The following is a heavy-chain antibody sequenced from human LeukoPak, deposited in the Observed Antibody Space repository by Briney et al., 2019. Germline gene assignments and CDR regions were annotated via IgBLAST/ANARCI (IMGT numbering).Heavy chain of an antibody. J-gene: IGHJ1*01. Sequence: GGSLRLSCAASGFTFSSYSMNWVRQAPGKGLEWVSSISSSSSYIYYADSVKGRFTTSRDNAKNSLYLQMNSLRAEDTAVYYCARDMTHYYDSSGPTFFQHWGQGTLVTVSS. CDR2: ISSSSSYI. D-gene: IGHD3-22*01. CDR1: GFTFSSYS. CDR3: ARDMTHYYDSSGPTFFQH. V-gene: IGHV3-21*01.